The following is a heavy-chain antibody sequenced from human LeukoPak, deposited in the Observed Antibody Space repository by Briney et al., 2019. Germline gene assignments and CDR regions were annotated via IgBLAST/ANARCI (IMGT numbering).Heavy chain of an antibody. V-gene: IGHV4-59*01. CDR2: IYYSGST. CDR1: GGSISSYY. CDR3: ARAPYASNLDY. J-gene: IGHJ4*02. Sequence: SETLSLTCTVSGGSISSYYWSWIRQPAGKGLEWIGYIYYSGSTNYNPSLKSRVTISVDTSKNQFSLKLTSVTAADTAVYYCARAPYASNLDYWGQGTLVTVSS. D-gene: IGHD2-2*01.